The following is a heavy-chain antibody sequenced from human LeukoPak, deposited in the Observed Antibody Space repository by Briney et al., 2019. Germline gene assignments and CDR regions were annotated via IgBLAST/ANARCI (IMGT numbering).Heavy chain of an antibody. Sequence: GGSLRLSCAASGFTFSNSAMSWVRQAPGKGLEWVSTLSGSGITTYYADSVKGRFTISRDNSKNTLYLQMNSLRAEDTAVYYCAKDLGDRYYYDSSGYYWGQGTLVTVSS. CDR2: LSGSGITT. V-gene: IGHV3-23*01. CDR1: GFTFSNSA. J-gene: IGHJ4*02. CDR3: AKDLGDRYYYDSSGYY. D-gene: IGHD3-22*01.